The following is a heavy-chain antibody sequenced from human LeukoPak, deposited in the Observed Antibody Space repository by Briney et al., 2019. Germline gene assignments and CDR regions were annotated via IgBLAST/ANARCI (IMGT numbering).Heavy chain of an antibody. CDR3: AINHRDGYSELGY. D-gene: IGHD5-24*01. V-gene: IGHV3-48*03. Sequence: GGSLRLSCAASEFTFSDYEMNWVRQAPGRGLEWVSYISSSGSVIYYADSVKGRFSISRDNAKNSLFLQMNSVRAEDTAVYYCAINHRDGYSELGYWGQGTLVTVSS. CDR2: ISSSGSVI. CDR1: EFTFSDYE. J-gene: IGHJ4*02.